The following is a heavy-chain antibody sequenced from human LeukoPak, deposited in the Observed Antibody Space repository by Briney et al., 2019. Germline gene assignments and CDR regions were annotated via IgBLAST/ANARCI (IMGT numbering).Heavy chain of an antibody. V-gene: IGHV4-61*08. CDR2: IYYSGST. J-gene: IGHJ6*03. D-gene: IGHD2-2*01. CDR3: ASTNKDIVVVPAAPHYYYYYYMDV. CDR1: GGSISSGDYY. Sequence: SETLSLTCTVSGGSISSGDYYWSWIRQPPGKGLEWIGYIYYSGSTNYNPSLKSRVTISVDTSNNQFSLKLSSVTAADTAVYYCASTNKDIVVVPAAPHYYYYYYMDVWGKGTTVTVSS.